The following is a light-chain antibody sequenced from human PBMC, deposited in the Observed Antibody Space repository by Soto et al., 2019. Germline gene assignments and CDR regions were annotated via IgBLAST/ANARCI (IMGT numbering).Light chain of an antibody. Sequence: IHMKQSPPSLSASVGARVTITCRASQDISSWLAWYQQKPGKAPKLLIYAASSLQSGVPSRFSGSGSGTDFTLTIRSLQPEDFATYYCQQPISFPITFAQRTRLEIK. CDR1: QDISSW. CDR2: AAS. J-gene: IGKJ5*01. V-gene: IGKV1D-12*01. CDR3: QQPISFPIT.